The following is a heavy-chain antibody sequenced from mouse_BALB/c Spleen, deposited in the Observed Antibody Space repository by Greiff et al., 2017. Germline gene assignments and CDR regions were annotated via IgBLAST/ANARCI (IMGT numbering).Heavy chain of an antibody. Sequence: EVMVVESGGGLVKPGGSLKLSCAASGFTFSSYAMSWVRQTPEKRLEWVATISSGGSYTYYPDSVKGRFTISRDNAKNTLYLQMSSLRSEDTAMYYCARHEVITTGEYWYFDVWGAGTTVTVSS. J-gene: IGHJ1*01. CDR3: ARHEVITTGEYWYFDV. CDR1: GFTFSSYA. CDR2: ISSGGSYT. V-gene: IGHV5-9-3*01. D-gene: IGHD1-2*01.